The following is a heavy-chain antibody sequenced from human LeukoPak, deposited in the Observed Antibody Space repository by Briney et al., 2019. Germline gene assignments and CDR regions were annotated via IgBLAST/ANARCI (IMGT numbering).Heavy chain of an antibody. V-gene: IGHV1-18*01. D-gene: IGHD3-10*01. J-gene: IGHJ6*03. CDR2: ITVHNGQT. CDR1: GYIFNSYA. CDR3: ASGYYYGSGAYYYYMDV. Sequence: ASVRVSCKASGYIFNSYAISWVRQAPGQGLEWMGRITVHNGQTNYAQRFQGRVSMTTDTSTSTAYMEVRSLRSADTAVYYCASGYYYGSGAYYYYMDVWGKGTTVTVSS.